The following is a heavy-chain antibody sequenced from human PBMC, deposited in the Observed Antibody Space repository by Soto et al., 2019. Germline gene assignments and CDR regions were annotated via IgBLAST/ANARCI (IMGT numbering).Heavy chain of an antibody. D-gene: IGHD3-9*01. CDR2: ISGSGGST. CDR3: TKDPSSDILGLFEY. V-gene: IGHV3-23*01. Sequence: GGSLRLSCAASGFTFSSYAMSWVRQAPWKGLEWVSAISGSGGSTYYADSVKGRFTISRDNSKNTLYLQMNSLRAEDTAVYYCTKDPSSDILGLFEYWGQGTLVTVSS. J-gene: IGHJ4*02. CDR1: GFTFSSYA.